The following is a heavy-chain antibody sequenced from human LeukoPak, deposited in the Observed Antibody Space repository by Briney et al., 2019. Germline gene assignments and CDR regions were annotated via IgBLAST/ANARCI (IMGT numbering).Heavy chain of an antibody. V-gene: IGHV1-69*04. CDR1: GGTFSSYA. CDR2: IIPILGIV. D-gene: IGHD3-22*01. Sequence: GASVKVSCKASGGTFSSYAISWVRQAPGRGLEWMGRIIPILGIVTYAQMFQGRVTITADKSTSTAYMELSSLRSEDTAVYYCARGRGDDSSGYYFDVNWFDPWGQGTLVTVPS. J-gene: IGHJ5*02. CDR3: ARGRGDDSSGYYFDVNWFDP.